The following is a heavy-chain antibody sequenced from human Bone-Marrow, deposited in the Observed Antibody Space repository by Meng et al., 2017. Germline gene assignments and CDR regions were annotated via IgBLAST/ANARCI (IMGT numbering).Heavy chain of an antibody. D-gene: IGHD3-16*01. Sequence: QVPSKQSVLGPVKPLQTPSLTCTVSGGSISSGGYYWSWIRQHPGKGLEWIGYIYYSGSTYYNPSLKSLVTISVDTSKNQFSLKLSSVTAADTAVYYCARDIRQGGNIWFDPWGQGTLVTVSS. CDR2: IYYSGST. V-gene: IGHV4-31*01. J-gene: IGHJ5*02. CDR3: ARDIRQGGNIWFDP. CDR1: GGSISSGGYY.